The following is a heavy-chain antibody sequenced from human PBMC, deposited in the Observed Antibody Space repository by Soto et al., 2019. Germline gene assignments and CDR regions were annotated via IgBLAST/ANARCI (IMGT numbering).Heavy chain of an antibody. Sequence: QVQLVQSGAEVKKPGASVKVSCKASGYTFNNYGISWVRQAPGQGLEWMGWISTYHGYANYAQNVQGRVTMTTDTSTTPAYMELRSLRSDDTAVYYCARNGSGTYYTVPDYWGQGTLVTVSS. V-gene: IGHV1-18*04. CDR3: ARNGSGTYYTVPDY. CDR2: ISTYHGYA. D-gene: IGHD3-10*01. CDR1: GYTFNNYG. J-gene: IGHJ4*02.